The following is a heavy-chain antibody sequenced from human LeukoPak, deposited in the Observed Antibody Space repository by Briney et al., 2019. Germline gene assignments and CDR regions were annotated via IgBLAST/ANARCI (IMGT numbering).Heavy chain of an antibody. D-gene: IGHD2-15*01. CDR2: ISLSSTTI. Sequence: PGGSLRLSCAASGFTFSSYSMTWVRQAPGKGLEWVSYISLSSTTIYYADSVKGRFTISRDDAKNSLYLQMNSLRDEDTAVYYCARVSGWPWDHWGQETLVTVSS. CDR3: ARVSGWPWDH. CDR1: GFTFSSYS. J-gene: IGHJ4*02. V-gene: IGHV3-48*02.